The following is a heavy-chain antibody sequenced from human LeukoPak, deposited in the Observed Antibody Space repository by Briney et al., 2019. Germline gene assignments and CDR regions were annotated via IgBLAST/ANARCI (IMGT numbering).Heavy chain of an antibody. D-gene: IGHD1-26*01. CDR3: ARDFRSSLFSSGSYYGVYYYYYMDV. CDR1: GFTFSSYW. CDR2: IKQDGSEK. V-gene: IGHV3-7*01. Sequence: GGSLRLSCAASGFTFSSYWMSWVRQAPGKGLEWVANIKQDGSEKYYVDSVKGRFTISRDNAKNSLYLQMNSLRAEDTAVYYCARDFRSSLFSSGSYYGVYYYYYMDVWGKGTTVTVSS. J-gene: IGHJ6*03.